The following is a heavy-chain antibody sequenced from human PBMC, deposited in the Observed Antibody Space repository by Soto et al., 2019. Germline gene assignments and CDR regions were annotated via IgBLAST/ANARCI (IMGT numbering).Heavy chain of an antibody. D-gene: IGHD6-19*01. Sequence: QVQLVESGGGVVQPGRSLRLSCAASGFIFNNNAMHWVRQAPGKGLEWVAVILYDGNNKYYADSVKGRFTISRDNSKNTLYLEMTSLRTEDTAVYYCARGGSRGWSNFDYWGQGALVTVTS. V-gene: IGHV3-30*03. CDR2: ILYDGNNK. CDR3: ARGGSRGWSNFDY. CDR1: GFIFNNNA. J-gene: IGHJ4*02.